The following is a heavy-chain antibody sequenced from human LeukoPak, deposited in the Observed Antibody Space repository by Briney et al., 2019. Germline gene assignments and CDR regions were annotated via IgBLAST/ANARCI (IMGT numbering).Heavy chain of an antibody. CDR2: IYYSGST. CDR3: ARDRGPELDY. J-gene: IGHJ4*02. CDR1: GGSISSHY. Sequence: SETLSLTCTVSGGSISSHYWSWIRQPPGKGLEWIGYIYYSGSTNYNPSLKSRVTISVDTSKNQFSLKLSSVTAADTAVYYCARDRGPELDYWGQGTLVTVSS. D-gene: IGHD3-10*01. V-gene: IGHV4-59*11.